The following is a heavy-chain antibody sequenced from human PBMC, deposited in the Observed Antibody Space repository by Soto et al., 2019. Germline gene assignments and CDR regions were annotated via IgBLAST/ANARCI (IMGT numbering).Heavy chain of an antibody. J-gene: IGHJ4*02. CDR3: ARGRRGTIFGVVIDY. CDR2: INHSGST. V-gene: IGHV4-34*01. D-gene: IGHD3-3*01. Sequence: SETLSLTCAVYGGSFSGYYWSWIRQPPGKGLEWIGEINHSGSTNYNPSLKSRVTISVDTSKNQFSLKLSSVTAADTAVYYCARGRRGTIFGVVIDYWGQGTLVTVSS. CDR1: GGSFSGYY.